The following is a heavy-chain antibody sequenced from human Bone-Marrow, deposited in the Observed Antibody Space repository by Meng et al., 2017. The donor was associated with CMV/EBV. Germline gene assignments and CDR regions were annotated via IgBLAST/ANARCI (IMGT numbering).Heavy chain of an antibody. CDR2: ISYDGSNK. V-gene: IGHV3-30*19. Sequence: GGSLRLSCAASGFTFSSYGMHWVRQAPGKGLEWVAVISYDGSNKYCADSVKGRFTISRDNSKNTLYLQMNSLRAEDTAVYYCARDAKENDFWSGYYYYYYGMDVWGQGTTVTVSS. CDR1: GFTFSSYG. D-gene: IGHD3-3*01. J-gene: IGHJ6*02. CDR3: ARDAKENDFWSGYYYYYYGMDV.